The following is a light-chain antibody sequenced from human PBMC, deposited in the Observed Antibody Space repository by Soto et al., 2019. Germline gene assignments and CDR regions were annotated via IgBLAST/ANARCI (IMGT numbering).Light chain of an antibody. CDR1: QGISYY. CDR3: QQCGNWPLT. Sequence: EVMLTQSPATLSLSLGERGTLSCRASQGISYYLAWYQQKPGQAPRLLIYEASKRATGIPARFSGSGSGTDFTLTISSLEPEDFAVYYCQQCGNWPLTFGGGTKVDI. CDR2: EAS. J-gene: IGKJ4*01. V-gene: IGKV3-11*01.